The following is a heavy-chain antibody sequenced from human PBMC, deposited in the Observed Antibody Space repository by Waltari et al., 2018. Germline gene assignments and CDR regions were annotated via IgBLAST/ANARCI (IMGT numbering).Heavy chain of an antibody. J-gene: IGHJ4*02. CDR2: IYSAGSS. Sequence: EVQLVESGGGLVHPGGSLRLSCAASGVTVSSNHMSWVRQAPGRVLEWVSRIYSAGSSYYADSVRGRFSISRDNSNNTLHLQMNSLRAEDTAMYYCARARDEDTAMVYFDHWGQGTLISVSS. D-gene: IGHD5-18*01. V-gene: IGHV3-66*02. CDR3: ARARDEDTAMVYFDH. CDR1: GVTVSSNH.